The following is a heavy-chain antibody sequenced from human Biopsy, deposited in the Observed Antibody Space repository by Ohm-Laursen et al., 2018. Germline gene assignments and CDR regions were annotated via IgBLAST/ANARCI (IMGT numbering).Heavy chain of an antibody. Sequence: GSLSLSCSASGFSFSDYHMRWIRQAPGRGLEWVSYISGGGTIYYGDSMKGRVTISRDNAKNSLYLQMHSLRAEDTAVYYCARDTRWSPCSMDVWGQGTTVTVSS. D-gene: IGHD4-23*01. V-gene: IGHV3-11*01. CDR1: GFSFSDYH. J-gene: IGHJ6*02. CDR3: ARDTRWSPCSMDV. CDR2: ISGGGTI.